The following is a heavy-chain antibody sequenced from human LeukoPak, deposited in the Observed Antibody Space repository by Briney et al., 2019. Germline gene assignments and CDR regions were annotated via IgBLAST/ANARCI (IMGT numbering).Heavy chain of an antibody. V-gene: IGHV3-48*04. CDR3: AREDLDYGDPVD. Sequence: GGSLRLSCAASGFTFSSYRTNWVRQAPGKGLEPVSYISSSSSSIYYADPVKGRFTISRDNAKNSLYLQMNSLRVEDTAVYYCAREDLDYGDPVDWGQGTLVTVSP. D-gene: IGHD4-17*01. CDR2: ISSSSSSI. CDR1: GFTFSSYR. J-gene: IGHJ4*02.